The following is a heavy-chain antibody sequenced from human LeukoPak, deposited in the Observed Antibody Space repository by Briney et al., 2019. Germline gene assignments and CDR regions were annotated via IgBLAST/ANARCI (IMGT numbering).Heavy chain of an antibody. CDR1: GGSISSGSYH. J-gene: IGHJ3*02. CDR2: IYTSGST. V-gene: IGHV4-61*02. Sequence: SETLSLTCTVSGGSISSGSYHWSWIQQPAGKGLEWIGRIYTSGSTNYNPSLKSRVTISVNTSKNQFSLNLSSVTAADTAVYYCAWQGTYDSSGDDAFDIWGQGTMVTVSS. D-gene: IGHD3-22*01. CDR3: AWQGTYDSSGDDAFDI.